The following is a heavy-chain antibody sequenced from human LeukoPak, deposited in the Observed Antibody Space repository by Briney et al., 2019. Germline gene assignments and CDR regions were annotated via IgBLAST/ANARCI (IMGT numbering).Heavy chain of an antibody. CDR3: ARGGVGEAARDVDY. J-gene: IGHJ4*02. CDR1: GFSFSSYW. Sequence: GGSLRLSCAASGFSFSSYWMHWVRQAPGKGLVWVSRINSDGSSRSYADSVKGRLTISRDNAKNTVYLQMNSPRAEDTAVYYCARGGVGEAARDVDYWGQGTLVTVSS. D-gene: IGHD6-6*01. CDR2: INSDGSSR. V-gene: IGHV3-74*01.